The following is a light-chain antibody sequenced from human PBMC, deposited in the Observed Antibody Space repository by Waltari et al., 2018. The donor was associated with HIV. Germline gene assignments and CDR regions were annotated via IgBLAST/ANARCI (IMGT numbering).Light chain of an antibody. V-gene: IGLV1-40*01. CDR2: GNS. J-gene: IGLJ3*02. CDR3: QSYDSSLSGSGV. Sequence: QSVLTQPPSVSGAPGQRVTISCTWSSSNIGAGYDVHWYQQLPGTAPKLLIYGNSSRPSVVPDRFSGSKSGTSASLAITGLQAEDEADYYCQSYDSSLSGSGVFGGGTKLTVL. CDR1: SSNIGAGYD.